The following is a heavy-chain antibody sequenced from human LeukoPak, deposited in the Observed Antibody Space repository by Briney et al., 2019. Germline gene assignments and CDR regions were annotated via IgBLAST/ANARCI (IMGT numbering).Heavy chain of an antibody. J-gene: IGHJ4*02. D-gene: IGHD3-9*01. V-gene: IGHV3-11*01. CDR2: ISSSGTSI. CDR3: ARGLTGRYILTGYYNDY. CDR1: GFTFSDYY. Sequence: GESLRLSCAASGFTFSDYYMSWIRQAPGKGLEWVSYISSSGTSIYYADSVKGRFTLSRDNAKNSLYLQMNSLRAEDTAVYYCARGLTGRYILTGYYNDYWGQGTLVTVSS.